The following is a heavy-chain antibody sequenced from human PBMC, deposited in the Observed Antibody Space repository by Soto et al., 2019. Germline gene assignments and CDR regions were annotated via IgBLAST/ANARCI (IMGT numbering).Heavy chain of an antibody. D-gene: IGHD3-10*01. J-gene: IGHJ1*01. Sequence: QVQLVQSGAEVKKPGASVKVSCKASGYTFTSYAMHWVRQAPGQRLEWMGWINAGNGNTKYSQKFQGRVTITRDTCASTAYMELSSLRSEDTAVYYCARDGWAGDFQHWGQGTLVTVSS. CDR1: GYTFTSYA. V-gene: IGHV1-3*01. CDR3: ARDGWAGDFQH. CDR2: INAGNGNT.